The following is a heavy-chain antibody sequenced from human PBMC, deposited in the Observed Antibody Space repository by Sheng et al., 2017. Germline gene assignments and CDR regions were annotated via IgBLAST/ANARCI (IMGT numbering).Heavy chain of an antibody. V-gene: IGHV3-30*04. J-gene: IGHJ4*02. CDR3: ATAGYSSGWYRGY. D-gene: IGHD6-19*01. CDR2: ISYDGSNK. CDR1: GFTFSSYA. Sequence: QVQLVESGGGVVQPGRSLRLSCAASGFTFSSYAMHWVRQAPGKGLEWVAVISYDGSNKYYADSVKGRFTISRDNSKNTLYLQMNSLRAEDTAVYYCATAGYSSGWYRGYWGQGTLVTVSS.